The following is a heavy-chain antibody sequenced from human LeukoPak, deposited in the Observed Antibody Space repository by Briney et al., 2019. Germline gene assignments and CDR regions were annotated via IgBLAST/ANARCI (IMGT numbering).Heavy chain of an antibody. CDR1: GGSFSGYY. J-gene: IGHJ6*02. V-gene: IGHV4-34*01. Sequence: PSETLSLTCAVYGGSFSGYYWSWIRQPPGKGLEWIGEINHSGSTNYNPSLMSRVTISVDTSKNQFSLKLSSVTAADTAVYYCARGLYYDILTAVSGMDVWGQGTTVTVSS. CDR3: ARGLYYDILTAVSGMDV. D-gene: IGHD3-9*01. CDR2: INHSGST.